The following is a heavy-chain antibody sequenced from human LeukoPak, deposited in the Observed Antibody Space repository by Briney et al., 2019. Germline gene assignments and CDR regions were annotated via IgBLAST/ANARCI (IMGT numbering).Heavy chain of an antibody. V-gene: IGHV3-66*01. CDR1: GFTVSSNY. CDR3: AKDSAHSYCGGDCYSAYFDY. CDR2: IYSGGST. J-gene: IGHJ4*02. D-gene: IGHD2-21*02. Sequence: GSLRLSCAASGFTVSSNYMSWVRQAPGKGLEWVADIYSGGSTYYADSVKGRFTISRDNSKNTLYLQMNSLRAEDTAVYYCAKDSAHSYCGGDCYSAYFDYWGQGTLVTVSS.